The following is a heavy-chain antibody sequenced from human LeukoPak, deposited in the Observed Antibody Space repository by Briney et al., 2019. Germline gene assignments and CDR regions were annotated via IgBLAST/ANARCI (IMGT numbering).Heavy chain of an antibody. V-gene: IGHV3-7*01. CDR1: GFTFSSYW. Sequence: GGSLRLSCAASGFTFSSYWMSWVRQAPGKGLEWVANIKQDGSEKYYVDSVKGRFTISRDNAKNSLYLQMNSLRAEDTAVYYCARDYHYDFWSGAYYYYMDVWGKGTTVTVSS. CDR3: ARDYHYDFWSGAYYYYMDV. J-gene: IGHJ6*03. CDR2: IKQDGSEK. D-gene: IGHD3-3*01.